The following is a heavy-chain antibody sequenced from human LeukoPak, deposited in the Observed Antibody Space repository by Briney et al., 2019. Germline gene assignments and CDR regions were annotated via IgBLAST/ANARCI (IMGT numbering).Heavy chain of an antibody. CDR2: INHSGST. D-gene: IGHD6-13*01. V-gene: IGHV4-34*01. Sequence: SETLSLTCAVYGGSFSGYYWSWIRQPPGKGLEWIGEINHSGSTNYNPSLKGRVTISVDTSKNQFSLKLSSVTAADTAVYYCARKGASAAGTGWGQGTLVTVSS. J-gene: IGHJ4*02. CDR3: ARKGASAAGTG. CDR1: GGSFSGYY.